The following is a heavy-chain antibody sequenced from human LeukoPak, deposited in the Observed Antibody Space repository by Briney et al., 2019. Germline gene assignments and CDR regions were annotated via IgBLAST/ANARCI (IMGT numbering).Heavy chain of an antibody. J-gene: IGHJ5*02. D-gene: IGHD2-15*01. Sequence: SETLSLTCTVSGGSISNYYWSWIRQPPGKGPEWIGYIYYSGSTNYNPSLKSRVTISVDTSKNQFSLKLSSVTAADTAVYYRARLDMGFDPWGQGTLVTVSS. V-gene: IGHV4-59*01. CDR3: ARLDMGFDP. CDR1: GGSISNYY. CDR2: IYYSGST.